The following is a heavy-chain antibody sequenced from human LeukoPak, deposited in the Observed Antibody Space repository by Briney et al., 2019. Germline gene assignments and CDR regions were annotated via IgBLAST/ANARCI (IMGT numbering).Heavy chain of an antibody. Sequence: PSETLSLTCTVSGGSISSSNYYWGWIRQPPGKGLEWIGSIYYSGSTYYNQSLKSRVTISVDTSKNHFSLKLNSVTAADTAVYYCASELGGAAAGTDAFDIWGQGTMVTVSS. CDR1: GGSISSSNYY. D-gene: IGHD6-13*01. CDR2: IYYSGST. J-gene: IGHJ3*02. V-gene: IGHV4-39*02. CDR3: ASELGGAAAGTDAFDI.